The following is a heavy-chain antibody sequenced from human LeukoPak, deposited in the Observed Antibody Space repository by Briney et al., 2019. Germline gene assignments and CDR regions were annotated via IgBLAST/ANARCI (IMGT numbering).Heavy chain of an antibody. CDR2: INPNSGGT. D-gene: IGHD2-2*01. J-gene: IGHJ4*02. CDR3: ARDLGCSRTSCYYASDY. CDR1: GYTFTGYY. Sequence: ASVNVSCKASGYTFTGYYMHWVRPAPGQGLEGMGWINPNSGGTNYAQKFQGRVTVTRDTSISTAYMELSRLRSDDTAVYYCARDLGCSRTSCYYASDYWGQGTLLTVSS. V-gene: IGHV1-2*02.